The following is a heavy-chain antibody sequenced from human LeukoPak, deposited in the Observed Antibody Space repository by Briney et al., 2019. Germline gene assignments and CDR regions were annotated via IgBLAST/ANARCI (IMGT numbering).Heavy chain of an antibody. CDR3: ARDPRGSGWFDY. CDR1: RFTFSSYS. J-gene: IGHJ4*02. Sequence: PGGSLRLSCAASRFTFSSYSMNWVRQAPGKGLEWVSSISSSSSYIYYADSVKGRFTISRDNAKNSLYLQMNSLRAEDTAVYYCARDPRGSGWFDYWGQGTLVTVSS. D-gene: IGHD6-19*01. V-gene: IGHV3-21*01. CDR2: ISSSSSYI.